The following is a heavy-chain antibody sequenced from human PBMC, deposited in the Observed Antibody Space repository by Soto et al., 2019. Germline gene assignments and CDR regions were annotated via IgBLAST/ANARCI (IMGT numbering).Heavy chain of an antibody. J-gene: IGHJ5*02. CDR1: GGSISSSSYY. CDR2: IYYSGST. V-gene: IGHV4-39*01. D-gene: IGHD3-10*01. CDR3: SRHIRGPYGSGYNWVDP. Sequence: SETLSLTCTVSGGSISSSSYYWGWIRQPPGKGLEWIGSIYYSGSTYYNPSLKSRVTISVDTAKNQFSLKLSSVTAADTAGYYWSRHIRGPYGSGYNWVDPWGQGTLVTVSS.